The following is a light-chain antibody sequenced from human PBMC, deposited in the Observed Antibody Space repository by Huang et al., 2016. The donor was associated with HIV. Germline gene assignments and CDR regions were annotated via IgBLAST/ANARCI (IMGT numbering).Light chain of an antibody. CDR3: QQYHNWPPYT. Sequence: EILLTQSLATLSVSPGERVTLSCRAIQSISNNLAWYQQKPGQAPRPLIYGASTRATAIPARFSGSASGTEFTLTISSRQSEDFAVYYCQQYHNWPPYTFGQGTKLEI. V-gene: IGKV3-15*01. J-gene: IGKJ2*01. CDR1: QSISNN. CDR2: GAS.